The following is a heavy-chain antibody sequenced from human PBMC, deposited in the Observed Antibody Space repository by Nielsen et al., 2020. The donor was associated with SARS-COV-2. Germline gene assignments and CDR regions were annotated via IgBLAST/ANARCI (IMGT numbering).Heavy chain of an antibody. J-gene: IGHJ6*02. V-gene: IGHV3-21*01. CDR2: ISSSSSYI. CDR3: ASLRYFDWLLYGMDV. CDR1: GFTFSSYS. D-gene: IGHD3-9*01. Sequence: GESLKISCAASGFTFSSYSMNWVRQAPGKGLEWVSSISSSSSYIYYADSVKGRFTISRDNAKNSLYLQMNSRRAEDTALYYCASLRYFDWLLYGMDVWGQGTTVTVSS.